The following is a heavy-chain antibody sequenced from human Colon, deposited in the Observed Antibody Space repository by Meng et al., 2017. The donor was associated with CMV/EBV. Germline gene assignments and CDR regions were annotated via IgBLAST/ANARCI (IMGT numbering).Heavy chain of an antibody. J-gene: IGHJ3*02. CDR3: AREKTGYSLNDAFDI. V-gene: IGHV4-59*01. D-gene: IGHD3-9*01. Sequence: SETLSLTCTVSGGSISTYYWHWIRQPPGKGLEWIGYIYYSGTTNYNPSLKSRVTISVDTSKSQFSLRLTSVTAADTAVYYCAREKTGYSLNDAFDIWGQGTMVTVS. CDR1: GGSISTYY. CDR2: IYYSGTT.